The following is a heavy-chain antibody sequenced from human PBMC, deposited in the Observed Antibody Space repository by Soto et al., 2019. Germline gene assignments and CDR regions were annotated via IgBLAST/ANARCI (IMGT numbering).Heavy chain of an antibody. J-gene: IGHJ3*02. Sequence: SETLSLTCTVSGGSISSVGYYWSWIRQRPGKGLEWIGYIFYSGSTYYNPSLKSRATVSVDTSKNQFSLKLSSVTAADTAVYYCARDLVYGSGSYYCDAFDIWGQGTMVTVSS. CDR1: GGSISSVGYY. V-gene: IGHV4-31*03. CDR2: IFYSGST. D-gene: IGHD3-10*01. CDR3: ARDLVYGSGSYYCDAFDI.